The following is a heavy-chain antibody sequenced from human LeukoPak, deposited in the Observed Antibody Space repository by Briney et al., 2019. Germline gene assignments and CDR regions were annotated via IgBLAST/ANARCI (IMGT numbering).Heavy chain of an antibody. Sequence: SETLSLTCDVYGGSFSGYYWGWVRQSPGRGLEWLGNIFYNGGPYYNPSFKSRVAISVDTSKNHFSLTLNAVTAADTAVYYCASYSGTYSAFEIWGQGTPVTVSS. CDR3: ASYSGTYSAFEI. J-gene: IGHJ3*02. CDR1: GGSFSGYY. V-gene: IGHV4-34*12. D-gene: IGHD1-26*01. CDR2: IFYNGGP.